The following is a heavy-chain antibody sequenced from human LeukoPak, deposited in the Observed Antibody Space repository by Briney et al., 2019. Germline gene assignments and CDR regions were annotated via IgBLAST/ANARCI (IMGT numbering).Heavy chain of an antibody. D-gene: IGHD2-21*02. J-gene: IGHJ4*02. CDR1: GGSISNYY. CDR3: AREHKDYDGDGYYYGY. CDR2: IYAGRNT. Sequence: SETLSLTCTVSGGSISNYYWSWIRQPAGKGLEWIGCIYAGRNTDHNPSLKSRVTMSLDSSKNQFSLRLTSVTAADTAVYYCAREHKDYDGDGYYYGYWGQETLVTVSS. V-gene: IGHV4-4*07.